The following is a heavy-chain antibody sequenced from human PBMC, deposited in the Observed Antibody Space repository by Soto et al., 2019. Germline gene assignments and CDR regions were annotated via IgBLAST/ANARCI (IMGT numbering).Heavy chain of an antibody. V-gene: IGHV1-18*01. CDR1: GYTFTSYG. Sequence: ASVKVSCKASGYTFTSYGITWVRQAPGQGLEWMGWISAYNGNTNYAQKFQGRVTITADESTSTAYMELSSLRSEDTAVYYCARELPLDYYYYGMDVWSQGTTVTVSS. CDR2: ISAYNGNT. CDR3: ARELPLDYYYYGMDV. J-gene: IGHJ6*02.